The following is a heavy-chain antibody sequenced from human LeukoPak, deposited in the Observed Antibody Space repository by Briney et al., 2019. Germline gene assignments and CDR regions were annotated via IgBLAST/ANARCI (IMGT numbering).Heavy chain of an antibody. CDR1: GYTFTGYY. CDR3: ARDRSYGDYISDY. CDR2: INPNSGGT. J-gene: IGHJ4*02. Sequence: ASVKVSCEASGYTFTGYYMHWVRQAPGQGLEWMGWINPNSGGTNYAQKLQGRVTMTTDTSTSTAYMELRSLRSDDTAVYYCARDRSYGDYISDYWGQGTLVTVSS. V-gene: IGHV1-2*02. D-gene: IGHD4-17*01.